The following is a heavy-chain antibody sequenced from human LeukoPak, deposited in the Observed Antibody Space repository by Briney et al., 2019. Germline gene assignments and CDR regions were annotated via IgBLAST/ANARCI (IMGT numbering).Heavy chain of an antibody. J-gene: IGHJ6*02. CDR1: GGSISSGGYY. D-gene: IGHD6-19*01. Sequence: PSETLSLTCTVSGGSISSGGYYWSWIRQHPGKGLEWIGYIYYSGSTYYNPSLKSRVTISVDTSKNQFSLKLSSVTAADTAVYYCARGGGSGWYYGYYYGMDVWGQGTTVTVSS. V-gene: IGHV4-31*03. CDR3: ARGGGSGWYYGYYYGMDV. CDR2: IYYSGST.